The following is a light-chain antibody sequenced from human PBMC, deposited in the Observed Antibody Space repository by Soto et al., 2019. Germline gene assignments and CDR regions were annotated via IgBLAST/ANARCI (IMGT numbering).Light chain of an antibody. CDR1: SGHSSYA. CDR2: LNSDGSH. V-gene: IGLV4-69*01. J-gene: IGLJ2*01. Sequence: HPVLTQSPSASASLGASVKLTCTLSSGHSSYAIAWHQQQPEKGPRYLMKLNSDGSHSKGDGIPDRFSGSSSGAERYLTISSLQSEDEADYYCQTWGSGIPVVFGGGTKLTVL. CDR3: QTWGSGIPVV.